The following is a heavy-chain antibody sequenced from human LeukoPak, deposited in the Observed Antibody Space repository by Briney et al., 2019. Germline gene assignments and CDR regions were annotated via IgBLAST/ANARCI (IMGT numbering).Heavy chain of an antibody. V-gene: IGHV3-48*03. CDR1: GFTFSSYA. D-gene: IGHD1-7*01. Sequence: PGASLRLSCAASGFTFSSYAMNWVRQAPGKGLEWVSYISSSDTIYYADSVKGRSTISRDNAKNSLYLQMNSLRPEDTGVYYCARVALHYKRNYGTDYWGQGTLVTVSS. CDR3: ARVALHYKRNYGTDY. J-gene: IGHJ4*02. CDR2: ISSSDTI.